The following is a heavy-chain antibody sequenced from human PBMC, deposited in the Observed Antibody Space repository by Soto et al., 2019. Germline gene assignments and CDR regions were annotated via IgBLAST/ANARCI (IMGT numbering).Heavy chain of an antibody. J-gene: IGHJ2*01. CDR1: GFTFSSYG. CDR3: AKTMNGVTPYWYFDL. CDR2: ISYDGSNK. V-gene: IGHV3-30*18. D-gene: IGHD3-10*02. Sequence: GGSLRLSCAASGFTFSSYGMHWVRQAPGKGLEWVAVISYDGSNKYYADSVKGRFTISRDNSKNTLYLQMNSLRAEDTAVYYCAKTMNGVTPYWYFDLWGRGTLVTSPQ.